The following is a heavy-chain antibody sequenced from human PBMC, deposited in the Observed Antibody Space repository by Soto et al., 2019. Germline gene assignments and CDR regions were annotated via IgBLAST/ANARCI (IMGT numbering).Heavy chain of an antibody. D-gene: IGHD2-21*01. CDR1: RYTFTSND. J-gene: IGHJ6*02. CDR3: AREVARGMDV. Sequence: ASVKVSCKASRYTFTSNDINWVRQATGQGLEWMGWMNPNSGNTAYAQKFQGRVTMTRNTSISTAYMELSSLRSEDTAVYYCAREVARGMDVWGQGTTVTVSS. V-gene: IGHV1-8*01. CDR2: MNPNSGNT.